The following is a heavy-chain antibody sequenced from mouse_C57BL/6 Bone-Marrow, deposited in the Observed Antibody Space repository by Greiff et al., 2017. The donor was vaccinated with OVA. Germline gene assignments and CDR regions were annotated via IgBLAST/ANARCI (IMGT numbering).Heavy chain of an antibody. D-gene: IGHD3-2*02. Sequence: VQLQESGAELVKPGASVKMSCKASGYTFTSYWITWVKQRPGQGLEWIGDIYPGSGSTNYNEKFKSKATLTVDTSSSTAYMQLSSLTSEDSAVYYCATAQATFWFAYWGQGTLVTVSA. CDR1: GYTFTSYW. CDR3: ATAQATFWFAY. V-gene: IGHV1-55*01. CDR2: IYPGSGST. J-gene: IGHJ3*01.